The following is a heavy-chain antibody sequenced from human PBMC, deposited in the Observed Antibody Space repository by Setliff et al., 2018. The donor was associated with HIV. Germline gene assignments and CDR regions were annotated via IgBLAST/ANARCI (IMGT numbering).Heavy chain of an antibody. V-gene: IGHV4-61*09. D-gene: IGHD5-18*01. Sequence: SETLSLTCTVSGGSIISSSYYWSWIRQPAGEGLEWIGHIFTSGSTNYKSSLKSRATISADPSKNQFSLKVTSVTAADTAVYYCGRLSETAMASFDSWGQGTLVTVSS. J-gene: IGHJ4*02. CDR3: GRLSETAMASFDS. CDR1: GGSIISSSYY. CDR2: IFTSGST.